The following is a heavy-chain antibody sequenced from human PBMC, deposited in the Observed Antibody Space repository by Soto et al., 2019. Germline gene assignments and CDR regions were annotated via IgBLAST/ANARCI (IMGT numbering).Heavy chain of an antibody. J-gene: IGHJ4*02. V-gene: IGHV4-59*08. D-gene: IGHD3-10*01. CDR1: GGSISSYY. Sequence: QVQLLESGPGLVKPSETLSLTCTVSGGSISSYYWSWIRQPPGKGLEWIGYIYYSGSTNYNPSLKSRVTISVDTSKNQFSLKLNSMTAADTAVYYCARHNYGSGSTYFDYWGQGTLVTVSS. CDR3: ARHNYGSGSTYFDY. CDR2: IYYSGST.